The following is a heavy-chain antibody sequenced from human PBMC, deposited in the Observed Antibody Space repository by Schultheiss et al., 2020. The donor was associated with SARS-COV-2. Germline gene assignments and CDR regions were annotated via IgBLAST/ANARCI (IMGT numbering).Heavy chain of an antibody. CDR2: ISSSSSTI. CDR3: ARSGRVAARPGGRYYYYYGMDV. J-gene: IGHJ6*02. V-gene: IGHV3-48*01. Sequence: GGSLRLSCAASGFTFSSYTMNWVRQAPGKGLEWVSYISSSSSTIYYADSVKGRFTISRDNAKNSLYLQMNSLRAEDTAVYYCARSGRVAARPGGRYYYYYGMDVWGQGTTVTVSS. D-gene: IGHD6-6*01. CDR1: GFTFSSYT.